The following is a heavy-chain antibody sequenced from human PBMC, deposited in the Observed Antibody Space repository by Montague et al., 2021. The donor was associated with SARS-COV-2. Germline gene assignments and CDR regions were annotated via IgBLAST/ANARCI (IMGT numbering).Heavy chain of an antibody. Sequence: SLRLSCAASEFIVSANYMSWVRQTPRKGLEWVAVIYRGGNTHYSYSVKGRFSISRDNSKNTLYLQMNRLRAEDAGLYYCASTAGGVVHMRTPKYSDYWGQGTLITISS. CDR2: IYRGGNT. D-gene: IGHD3-10*01. J-gene: IGHJ4*02. CDR3: ASTAGGVVHMRTPKYSDY. V-gene: IGHV3-66*01. CDR1: EFIVSANY.